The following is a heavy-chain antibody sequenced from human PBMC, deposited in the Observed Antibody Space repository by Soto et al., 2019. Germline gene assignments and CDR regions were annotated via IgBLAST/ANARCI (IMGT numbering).Heavy chain of an antibody. Sequence: PSETLSLTCTVSGGSISSYYWSWIRQPPGKGLEWIGYIYYSGSTNYNPSLKSRVTISVDTSKNQFSLKLSSVTAADTAVYYCARHVKRFEILTGYYSDWFDPWGQGTLVTVSS. J-gene: IGHJ5*02. V-gene: IGHV4-59*08. CDR3: ARHVKRFEILTGYYSDWFDP. CDR2: IYYSGST. D-gene: IGHD3-9*01. CDR1: GGSISSYY.